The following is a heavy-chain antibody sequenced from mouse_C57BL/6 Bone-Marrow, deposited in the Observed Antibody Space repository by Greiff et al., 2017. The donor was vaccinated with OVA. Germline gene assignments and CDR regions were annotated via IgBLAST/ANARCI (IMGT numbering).Heavy chain of an antibody. CDR3: ARRGITTGNY. CDR1: GNTFTDYY. J-gene: IGHJ2*01. Sequence: EVQLQQSGPVLVKPGASVKMSCKASGNTFTDYYMNWVKQSHGKSLEWIGVINPYNGGTSYNQKFKGKATLTVDKSSSTAYMELNSLTSEDSAVYYCARRGITTGNYWGQGTTLTVSS. D-gene: IGHD1-1*01. V-gene: IGHV1-19*01. CDR2: INPYNGGT.